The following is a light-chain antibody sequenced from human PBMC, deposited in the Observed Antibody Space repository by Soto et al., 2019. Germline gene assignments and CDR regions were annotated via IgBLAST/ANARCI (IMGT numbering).Light chain of an antibody. CDR3: KQHGSQPKA. Sequence: VALSCMASQSVSSSYLAWYKQKPGQAPRLLIYGASSRATGIPVRFRGSGSGTDFTLTIIRLEPEAFEVYYCKQHGSQPKACGQGT. CDR2: GAS. V-gene: IGKV3-20*01. CDR1: QSVSSSY. J-gene: IGKJ1*01.